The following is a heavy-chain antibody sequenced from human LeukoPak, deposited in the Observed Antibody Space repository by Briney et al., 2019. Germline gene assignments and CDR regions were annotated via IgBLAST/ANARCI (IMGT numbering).Heavy chain of an antibody. CDR3: ARSHAPEGYCSSTSCYVDAFDI. V-gene: IGHV5-51*01. Sequence: GESLKISCNSSGYIYTSYWIGWVRQMPGKGLEWMGIIYPGDSDTRHSPSFQGQVTISADKSISTAYLQWSSLKASDTAMYYCARSHAPEGYCSSTSCYVDAFDIWGQGTMVTVSS. CDR1: GYIYTSYW. J-gene: IGHJ3*02. D-gene: IGHD2-2*01. CDR2: IYPGDSDT.